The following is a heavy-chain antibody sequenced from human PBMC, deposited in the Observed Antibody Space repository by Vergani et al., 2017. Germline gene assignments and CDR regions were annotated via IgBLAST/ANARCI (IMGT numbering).Heavy chain of an antibody. CDR3: AKGRDPNCKGYNCYSYYYGLDL. D-gene: IGHD3-10*01. CDR2: IKSDGSST. Sequence: DVHLAESGGGFFQPGGSLRLSCSASGFSFNSYWMHWVRQVPGKGLLWVSRIKSDGSSTAYADSVKGRFNISRDNSNDTLYLQMNSLRVEDTAIYYCAKGRDPNCKGYNCYSYYYGLDLWVEGTTVTVSS. V-gene: IGHV3-74*03. CDR1: GFSFNSYW. J-gene: IGHJ6*04.